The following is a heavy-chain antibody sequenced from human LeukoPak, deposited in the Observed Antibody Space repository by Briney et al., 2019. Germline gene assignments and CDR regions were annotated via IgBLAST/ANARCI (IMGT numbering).Heavy chain of an antibody. CDR2: ISYDGSNK. V-gene: IGHV3-30*03. Sequence: GGSLRLSCAASGFTFSSYGMHWVRQAPGKGLEWVAVISYDGSNKYYADSVKGRFTISRDNSKNTLYLQMNSLRAEDTAVYYCASGKGSHDYWGQGTLVTVSS. CDR3: ASGKGSHDY. CDR1: GFTFSSYG. J-gene: IGHJ4*02.